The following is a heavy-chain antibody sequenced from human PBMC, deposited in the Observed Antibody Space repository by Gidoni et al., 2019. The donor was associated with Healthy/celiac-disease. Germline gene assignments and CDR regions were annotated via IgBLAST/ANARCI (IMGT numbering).Heavy chain of an antibody. CDR1: GFTFSSYG. CDR2: IWYDGSNK. V-gene: IGHV3-33*01. Sequence: QVQLVESGGGVVQPGRSLRLSCAASGFTFSSYGMHWGRQAPGKGLEWVAVIWYDGSNKYYADSVKGRFTISRDNSKNTLYLQMNSLRAEDTAVYYCARGELERAPFDYWGQGTLVTVSS. D-gene: IGHD1-1*01. CDR3: ARGELERAPFDY. J-gene: IGHJ4*02.